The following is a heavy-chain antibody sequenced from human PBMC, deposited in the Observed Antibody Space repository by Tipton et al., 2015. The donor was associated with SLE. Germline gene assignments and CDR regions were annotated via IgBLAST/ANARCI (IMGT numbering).Heavy chain of an antibody. V-gene: IGHV4-39*07. D-gene: IGHD2-15*01. CDR3: AREGVVQDALDL. CDR2: IYYSGST. Sequence: TLSLTCTVSGGSISSSSYYWGWIRQPPGKGLEWIGSIYYSGSTNYNPSLKSRVTISVDTSKNQFSLKLSSVTAADTAVYYCAREGVVQDALDLWVQGTIVTGSS. J-gene: IGHJ3*01. CDR1: GGSISSSSYY.